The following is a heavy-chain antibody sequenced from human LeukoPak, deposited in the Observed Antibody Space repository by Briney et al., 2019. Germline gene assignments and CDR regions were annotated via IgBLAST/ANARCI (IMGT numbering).Heavy chain of an antibody. Sequence: SVKVSCKASGGTFSSYAISWVRQAPGQGLEWMGGIIPIFGTANYAQKFQGRVTITTDESTSTAYMELSSLRSEDTAVYYCARDSGKRDGNTYYDFWSGLDWFDPWGQGTLVTFSS. CDR3: ARDSGKRDGNTYYDFWSGLDWFDP. J-gene: IGHJ5*02. CDR2: IIPIFGTA. D-gene: IGHD3-3*01. CDR1: GGTFSSYA. V-gene: IGHV1-69*05.